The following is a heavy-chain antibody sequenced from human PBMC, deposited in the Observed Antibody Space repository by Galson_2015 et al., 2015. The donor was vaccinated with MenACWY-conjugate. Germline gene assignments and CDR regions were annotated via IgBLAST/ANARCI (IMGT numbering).Heavy chain of an antibody. CDR3: ARQRPYSSGWRNAFEI. D-gene: IGHD6-19*01. CDR2: ISPGDSDT. CDR1: GSSFTSYW. V-gene: IGHV5-51*01. Sequence: QSGAEVTKPGESLQISCKGSGSSFTSYWIGWVRQMPGKGLELMGIISPGDSDTRYSPSFQGQVTISADKSISTAYLQWSSLKASDTAMYYCARQRPYSSGWRNAFEIWGQGTMVPVSS. J-gene: IGHJ3*02.